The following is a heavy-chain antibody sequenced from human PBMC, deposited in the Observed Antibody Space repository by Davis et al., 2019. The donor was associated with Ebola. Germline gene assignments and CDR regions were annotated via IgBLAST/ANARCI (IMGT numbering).Heavy chain of an antibody. D-gene: IGHD1-1*01. CDR1: GFSLSTRGMC. CDR3: ARTRTTNYYYGMDV. Sequence: SGPTLVKPTQTLTLTCTFSGFSLSTRGMCVSWIRQPPGKALEWLARIDWDDDKYYSTSLKTRLTISKDTSKNQVVLTMTNMDPVDTATYYCARTRTTNYYYGMDVWGQGTTVTVSS. V-gene: IGHV2-70*11. J-gene: IGHJ6*02. CDR2: IDWDDDK.